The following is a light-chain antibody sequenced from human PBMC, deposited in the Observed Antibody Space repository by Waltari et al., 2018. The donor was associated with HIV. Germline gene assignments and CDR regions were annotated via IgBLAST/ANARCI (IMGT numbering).Light chain of an antibody. Sequence: QSMLTQPPSVSAAPGQKVTISCSGSSSNLANNYVSWYQHLPGAAPKLVIYDNDNRPSGIPDRFSGSKSGASATLVSTVLQTGDEGDYYCGTWDSSLNAGVFGGGTKLTVL. CDR1: SSNLANNY. CDR2: DND. V-gene: IGLV1-51*01. CDR3: GTWDSSLNAGV. J-gene: IGLJ3*02.